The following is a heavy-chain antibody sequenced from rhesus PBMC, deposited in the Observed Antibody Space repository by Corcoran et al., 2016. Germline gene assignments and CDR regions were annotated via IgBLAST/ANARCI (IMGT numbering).Heavy chain of an antibody. Sequence: DVQLVQSGAEVKRPGESLKISCKTSGDSFASYWISGVRQMPGTGLEWLGAFDPSDSYPRSSPSFQGQVTISADRSITTAYLQWSSLKASDTATYYCAKGGIYYFDYWGQGVLVTVSS. CDR1: GDSFASYW. V-gene: IGHV5-20*02. CDR2: FDPSDSYP. CDR3: AKGGIYYFDY. J-gene: IGHJ4*01.